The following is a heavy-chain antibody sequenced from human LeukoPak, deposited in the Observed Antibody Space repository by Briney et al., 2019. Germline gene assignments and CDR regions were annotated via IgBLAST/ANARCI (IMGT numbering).Heavy chain of an antibody. J-gene: IGHJ6*02. CDR3: ARDSFSMYQLLSSYGYYYGMDV. V-gene: IGHV7-4-1*02. CDR1: GYTFTSYA. CDR2: INTNTGNP. Sequence: ASVKVSCKASGYTFTSYAMHWVRQAPGQRLEWMGWINTNTGNPTYAQGFTGRFVFSLDTSVSTAYLQISSLKAEDTAVYYCARDSFSMYQLLSSYGYYYGMDVWGQGTTVTVPS. D-gene: IGHD2-2*01.